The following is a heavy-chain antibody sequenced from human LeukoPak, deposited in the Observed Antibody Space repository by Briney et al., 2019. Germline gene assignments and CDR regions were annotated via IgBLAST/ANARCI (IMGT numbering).Heavy chain of an antibody. D-gene: IGHD7-27*01. CDR3: ARTGDRVFDY. CDR1: GVSISTTITNW. Sequence: SETLSLTCAVSGVSISTTITNWWSWVRPPPGKGLEWIGEIYRSGSTNYNPSLKSRVTISVDKSKNQFSLKLTSVTAADTAVYYCARTGDRVFDYWGQGTLVTVSS. J-gene: IGHJ4*02. CDR2: IYRSGST. V-gene: IGHV4-4*02.